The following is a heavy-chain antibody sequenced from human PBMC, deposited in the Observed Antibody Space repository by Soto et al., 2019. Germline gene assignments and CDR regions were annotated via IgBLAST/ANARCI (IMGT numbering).Heavy chain of an antibody. D-gene: IGHD3-10*01. CDR1: GYSFTGYS. V-gene: IGHV1-2*02. CDR2: INPKSGGT. J-gene: IGHJ5*02. CDR3: ARDLLTGLEYWFDP. Sequence: GASVKVSCKTSGYSFTGYSVHWVRQAPGHGPEWMGWINPKSGGTKYAQKFQGRVTMTRDTSISTVFMELSSLRSEDTAVYYCARDLLTGLEYWFDPRGQGTLVTVSS.